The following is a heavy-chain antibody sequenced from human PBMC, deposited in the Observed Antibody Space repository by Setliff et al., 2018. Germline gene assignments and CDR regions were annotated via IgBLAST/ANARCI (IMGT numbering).Heavy chain of an antibody. J-gene: IGHJ3*01. CDR1: GVSFSDYY. CDR3: RQAVVGRDVFDV. V-gene: IGHV4-34*01. D-gene: IGHD1-1*01. CDR2: INHCGTT. Sequence: PETLSLTCTVYGVSFSDYYWGWVRQSPGKGLDWIGAINHCGTTNYDPSLEGRISIPVDTSKRQFSLTLTSVTAADTALYYCRQAVVGRDVFDVWG.